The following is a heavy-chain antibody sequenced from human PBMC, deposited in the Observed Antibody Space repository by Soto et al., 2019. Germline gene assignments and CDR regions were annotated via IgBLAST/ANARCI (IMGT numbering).Heavy chain of an antibody. Sequence: GGSLRLSCAASGFTFSNAWMSGVRQAPGKGLEWVGRSKSKTDGGTTSYPAPVKGRLTMSRDESKNTLYLQMNSLRTEDTALYYCTKATIFGVVYAFDIWGQGTMVTVSS. CDR2: SKSKTDGGTT. CDR3: TKATIFGVVYAFDI. CDR1: GFTFSNAW. D-gene: IGHD3-3*01. J-gene: IGHJ3*02. V-gene: IGHV3-15*01.